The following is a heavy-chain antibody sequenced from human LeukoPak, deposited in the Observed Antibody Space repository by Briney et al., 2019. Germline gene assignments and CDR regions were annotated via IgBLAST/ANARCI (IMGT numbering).Heavy chain of an antibody. D-gene: IGHD3-22*01. CDR3: ARGQYYYDSSGYYPFYY. CDR2: IHTSGST. Sequence: PSETLCLTCTVSGGSISSYYWSWIRQPAGKGLEWIGRIHTSGSTNYNPSLKSRVTMSGDTSKNQISLKLSSVTAADTAVYYCARGQYYYDSSGYYPFYYWGQGTLVTVSS. J-gene: IGHJ4*02. V-gene: IGHV4-4*07. CDR1: GGSISSYY.